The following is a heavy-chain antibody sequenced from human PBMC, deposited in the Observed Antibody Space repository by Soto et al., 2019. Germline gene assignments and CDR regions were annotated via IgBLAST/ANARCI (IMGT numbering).Heavy chain of an antibody. V-gene: IGHV3-23*01. CDR2: ISGSGGST. CDR1: GFTFSSYA. D-gene: IGHD2-21*02. CDR3: AKSVTYVRPKPPFDY. J-gene: IGHJ4*02. Sequence: PGGSLRLSCAASGFTFSSYAMSWVRQAPGKGLEWVSAISGSGGSTYYADSVKGRFTISRDNSKNTLYLRMNSLRAEDTAVYYCAKSVTYVRPKPPFDYWGQGTLVTVSS.